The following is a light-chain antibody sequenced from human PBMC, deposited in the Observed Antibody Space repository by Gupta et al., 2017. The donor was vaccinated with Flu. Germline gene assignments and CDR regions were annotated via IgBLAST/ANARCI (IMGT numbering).Light chain of an antibody. CDR3: QVWDPPSVHVI. Sequence: GQTARITCGGDYIGGRSVHWYQQRPGQAPLLVVYDNVDRPSGIPERFSGSKSGNTATLTISRVEAGDEADYFCQVWDPPSVHVIFGGGTKVTVL. J-gene: IGLJ2*01. V-gene: IGLV3-21*02. CDR2: DNV. CDR1: YIGGRS.